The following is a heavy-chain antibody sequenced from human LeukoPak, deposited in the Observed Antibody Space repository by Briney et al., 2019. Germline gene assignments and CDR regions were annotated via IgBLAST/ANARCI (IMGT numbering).Heavy chain of an antibody. Sequence: PGGSLRLSCAAPGFTFSGYWMHWVRQAPGKGLVWVSRIVSDGSSTSYADSVKGRFTISRDNAKNTLYLQMNSLRAEDTAVYYCAREVRLVVDYFDYWGQGTLVTVSS. J-gene: IGHJ4*02. D-gene: IGHD2-15*01. CDR2: IVSDGSST. CDR3: AREVRLVVDYFDY. V-gene: IGHV3-74*01. CDR1: GFTFSGYW.